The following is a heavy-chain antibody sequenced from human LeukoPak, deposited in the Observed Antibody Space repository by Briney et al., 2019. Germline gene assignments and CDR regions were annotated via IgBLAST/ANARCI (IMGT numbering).Heavy chain of an antibody. V-gene: IGHV3-48*03. D-gene: IGHD2-15*01. CDR1: GFTFSRYE. CDR2: ISSSGSTI. Sequence: GGSLRLSCAASGFTFSRYEMNWVRQAPGKGLEWVSYISSSGSTIYYADSVKGRFTISRDNAKNSLYLQMNSLRAEDTAVYYCARDGDCSGGSCYGWGAFDIWGQGTMVTVSS. J-gene: IGHJ3*02. CDR3: ARDGDCSGGSCYGWGAFDI.